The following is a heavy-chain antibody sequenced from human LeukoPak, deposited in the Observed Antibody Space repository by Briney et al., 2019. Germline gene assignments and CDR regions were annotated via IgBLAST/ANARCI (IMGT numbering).Heavy chain of an antibody. V-gene: IGHV3-21*01. CDR1: GFTFSSYS. CDR3: ATDPTVATIRPYFNY. D-gene: IGHD5-12*01. Sequence: GGSLRLSCAASGFTFSSYSMNWVRQAPGKGLEWVSSISSSSSYIYYADSVKGRFTISRDNAKNSLYLQMNSLRAEDTAVYYCATDPTVATIRPYFNYWAREPWSPSPQ. CDR2: ISSSSSYI. J-gene: IGHJ4*02.